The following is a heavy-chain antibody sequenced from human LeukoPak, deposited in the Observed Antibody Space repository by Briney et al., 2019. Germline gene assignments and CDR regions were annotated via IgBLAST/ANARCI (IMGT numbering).Heavy chain of an antibody. CDR3: ARQWASGSYSLDY. Sequence: SETLSLTCTVSGGSISSYYWSWVRQPPGKGLEWIGYIYYSGSTNYNPSLKSRVTISVDTSKNQFSMKLSSVTAADTAVYYCARQWASGSYSLDYCGQGTLVTVSS. CDR1: GGSISSYY. V-gene: IGHV4-59*08. J-gene: IGHJ4*02. CDR2: IYYSGST. D-gene: IGHD1-26*01.